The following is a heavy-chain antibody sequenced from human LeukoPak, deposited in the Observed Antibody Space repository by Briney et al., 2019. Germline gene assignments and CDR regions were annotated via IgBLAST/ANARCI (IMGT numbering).Heavy chain of an antibody. J-gene: IGHJ4*02. V-gene: IGHV5-51*01. Sequence: GESLKISCKGSGYSFTSYWIGWVRQMPGKGLEWMGIIYPGDSDTRYSPSFQGQVTISADKSISTAYLQWSSLKASDTAMYYCAREGDSSGYPGYYFDYWRQGTLVTVSS. CDR2: IYPGDSDT. CDR1: GYSFTSYW. CDR3: AREGDSSGYPGYYFDY. D-gene: IGHD3-22*01.